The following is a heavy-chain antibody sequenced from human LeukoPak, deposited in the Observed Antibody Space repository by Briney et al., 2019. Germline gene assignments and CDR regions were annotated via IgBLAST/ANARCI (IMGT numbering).Heavy chain of an antibody. CDR2: IYYSGST. V-gene: IGHV4-59*08. CDR1: GGSISSYC. D-gene: IGHD2-2*01. J-gene: IGHJ6*03. CDR3: ARGDCSSTICYSPMDV. Sequence: SETLSLTCTVSGGSISSYCWSWIRQPPGKGLEWIGYIYYSGSTNYNPSLKSRVTISVDTSKNQFSLKVSSVTAADTAVYYCARGDCSSTICYSPMDVWGKGTTVTVSS.